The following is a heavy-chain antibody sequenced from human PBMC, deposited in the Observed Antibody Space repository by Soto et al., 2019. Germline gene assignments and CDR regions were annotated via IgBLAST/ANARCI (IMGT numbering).Heavy chain of an antibody. J-gene: IGHJ5*02. CDR2: INPDNGNT. V-gene: IGHV1-3*01. Sequence: ASVKVSCKASGYTFTGYTMNWVRQAPGQRLEWMGWINPDNGNTKSSQKFQDRVIITRDTSASTAYMDLRSLRSEDTAVYYCARGIATGQLDPWGQGTLVTVSS. CDR3: ARGIATGQLDP. D-gene: IGHD2-15*01. CDR1: GYTFTGYT.